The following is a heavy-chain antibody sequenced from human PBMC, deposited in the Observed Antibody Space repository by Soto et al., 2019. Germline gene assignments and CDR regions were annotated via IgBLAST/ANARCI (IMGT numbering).Heavy chain of an antibody. J-gene: IGHJ3*02. CDR2: ISSSSSYI. V-gene: IGHV3-21*01. Sequence: GGSLRLSCAASGFTFSSYSMNWVRQAPGKGLEWVSSISSSSSYIYYADSVKGRFTISRDNAKNSLYLQMNSLRAEDTAVYYCATVPYSSSWYSFYDAFDIWGQGTMVTVSS. CDR3: ATVPYSSSWYSFYDAFDI. D-gene: IGHD6-13*01. CDR1: GFTFSSYS.